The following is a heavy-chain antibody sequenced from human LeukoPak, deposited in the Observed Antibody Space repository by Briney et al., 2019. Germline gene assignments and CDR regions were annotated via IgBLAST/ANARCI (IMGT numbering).Heavy chain of an antibody. Sequence: SETLSLTCTVSGGSISSYYWSWIRQSDGKGLEWIGRMYISWTTNYNPSLKSRVTMSVDTSKNQFSLKLSSVTAADTAVYYCARFVGDCSSTSCSHYYYYMDVWGKGTTVTVSS. J-gene: IGHJ6*03. D-gene: IGHD2-2*01. CDR2: MYISWTT. CDR1: GGSISSYY. V-gene: IGHV4-4*07. CDR3: ARFVGDCSSTSCSHYYYYMDV.